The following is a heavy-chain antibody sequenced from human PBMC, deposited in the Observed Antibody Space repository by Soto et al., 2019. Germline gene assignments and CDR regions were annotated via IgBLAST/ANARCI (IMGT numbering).Heavy chain of an antibody. V-gene: IGHV2-70*04. CDR3: ARSPGGFTVATYFFDY. J-gene: IGHJ4*02. D-gene: IGHD3-16*01. CDR2: IDWDDDK. CDR1: GFSLSSKGMR. Sequence: VSGPTLVNPTQTRTLTCTFSGFSLSSKGMRVSWIRQPPGKALEWLARIDWDDDKFYSQSLRTRLAISKGTSKNQVVLTMTNVDPMDTATYYCARSPGGFTVATYFFDYWGQGTLVTVSS.